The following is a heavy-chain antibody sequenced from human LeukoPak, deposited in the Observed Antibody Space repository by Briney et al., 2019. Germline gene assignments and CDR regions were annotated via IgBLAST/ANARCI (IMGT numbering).Heavy chain of an antibody. Sequence: GGSLRLSCAASGFTFDDYGMSWVRQAPGKGLEWVSSISSSSSHIYYADSVKGRFTISRDNAKNSLYLQMNSLRAEDTAVYYCARDSRPNYYYMDVWGKGTTVTVSS. CDR2: ISSSSSHI. J-gene: IGHJ6*03. CDR3: ARDSRPNYYYMDV. CDR1: GFTFDDYG. D-gene: IGHD6-6*01. V-gene: IGHV3-21*01.